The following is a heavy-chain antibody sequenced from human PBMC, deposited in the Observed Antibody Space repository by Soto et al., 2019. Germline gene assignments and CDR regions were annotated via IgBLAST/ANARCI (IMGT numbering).Heavy chain of an antibody. D-gene: IGHD4-17*01. J-gene: IGHJ6*03. CDR1: GGSISLYY. V-gene: IGHV4-59*08. CDR2: IYYSGST. Sequence: SETLSLTCTVSGGSISLYYCSWIRQPPGKGLEWIGYIYYSGSTNYNPSLKSRVTISVDTSKNQFSLKLSSVTAADTAVYYCARLTAVTTADYYYMDVWGKGTTVTVSS. CDR3: ARLTAVTTADYYYMDV.